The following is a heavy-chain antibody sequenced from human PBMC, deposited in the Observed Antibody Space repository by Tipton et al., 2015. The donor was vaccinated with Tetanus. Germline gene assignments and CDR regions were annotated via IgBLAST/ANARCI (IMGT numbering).Heavy chain of an antibody. V-gene: IGHV3-48*03. J-gene: IGHJ2*01. Sequence: SLRLSCVASGFSLETFGINWVRQAPGKGLEWIAYFSSDGRSTFYADSVKGRYTISRDVAKNTLFLQMSSLTDEDTAVYYCARDLSYYDYIWGGDRDRYFDLWGRGTLVTVSS. CDR3: ARDLSYYDYIWGGDRDRYFDL. D-gene: IGHD3-16*01. CDR1: GFSLETFG. CDR2: FSSDGRST.